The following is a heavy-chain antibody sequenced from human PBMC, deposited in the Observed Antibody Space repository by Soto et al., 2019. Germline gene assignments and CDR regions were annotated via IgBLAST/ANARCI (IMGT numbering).Heavy chain of an antibody. CDR2: ISYDGSNK. J-gene: IGHJ6*02. Sequence: QVQLAESGGGVVQPGRSLRLSCAASGFTFSSYAMHWVRQAPGKGLEWVAVISYDGSNKYYADSVKGRFTISRDNSKNTLYLQMNSLRAEDTAVYYCAGTPGQYYDFWRYYGMDVWGQGTTVTVSS. V-gene: IGHV3-30-3*01. D-gene: IGHD3-3*01. CDR3: AGTPGQYYDFWRYYGMDV. CDR1: GFTFSSYA.